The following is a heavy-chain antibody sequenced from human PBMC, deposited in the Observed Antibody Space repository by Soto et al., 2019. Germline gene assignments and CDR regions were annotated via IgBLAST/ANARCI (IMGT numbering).Heavy chain of an antibody. D-gene: IGHD3-3*01. J-gene: IGHJ4*02. V-gene: IGHV4-61*01. Sequence: SETPSLTCTVSGGSVTSTSYYWSWIRQPPGKGLEWIGYMHYSGSTNYNPSLKSRVIISVDTSKNQFSLKLSSVTAADTAVYYCARALEHLYFDYWGQGTLVTVSS. CDR2: MHYSGST. CDR1: GGSVTSTSYY. CDR3: ARALEHLYFDY.